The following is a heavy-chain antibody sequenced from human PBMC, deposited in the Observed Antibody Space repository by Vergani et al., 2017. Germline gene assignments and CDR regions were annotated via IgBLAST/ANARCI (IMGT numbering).Heavy chain of an antibody. Sequence: QVQLVQSGAEVKKPGASVKVPCKASGYTFTGYYMHWVRLDPGKGLEWMGWIYPNSGGTNYAQKLQGWVTMTRDTSISTAYMELSRLRSDDTAVYYCARADSGXDDYWGQGTLVTVAS. J-gene: IGHJ4*02. D-gene: IGHD1-26*01. CDR3: ARADSGXDDY. CDR2: IYPNSGGT. CDR1: GYTFTGYY. V-gene: IGHV1-2*04.